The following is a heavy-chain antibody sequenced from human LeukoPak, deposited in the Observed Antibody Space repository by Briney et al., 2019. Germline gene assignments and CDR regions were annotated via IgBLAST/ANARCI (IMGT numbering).Heavy chain of an antibody. D-gene: IGHD1-14*01. J-gene: IGHJ4*02. V-gene: IGHV4-59*01. Sequence: SETLSLTCSVSGGSIDSNYWSWIRQPAGKGLEWIGYIYYSGTTNYNPSLKSRVTISVDTSKNQFSLKLSSVTAADTAVYYCARSLPWRYLDYWGQRTLVTVSS. CDR2: IYYSGTT. CDR3: ARSLPWRYLDY. CDR1: GGSIDSNY.